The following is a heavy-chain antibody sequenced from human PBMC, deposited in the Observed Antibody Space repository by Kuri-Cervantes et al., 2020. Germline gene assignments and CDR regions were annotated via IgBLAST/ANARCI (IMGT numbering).Heavy chain of an antibody. CDR3: ARGKGYRRYSSGQNDY. Sequence: ESLKISCAVSGYSISSGYYWGWIRQPPGKGLEWIGSIYHSGSTYYNPSLKSRVTISVDTSKNQFSLKLSSVTAADTAVYYCARGKGYRRYSSGQNDYWGQGTLVTVSS. J-gene: IGHJ4*02. D-gene: IGHD6-19*01. CDR2: IYHSGST. V-gene: IGHV4-38-2*01. CDR1: GYSISSGYY.